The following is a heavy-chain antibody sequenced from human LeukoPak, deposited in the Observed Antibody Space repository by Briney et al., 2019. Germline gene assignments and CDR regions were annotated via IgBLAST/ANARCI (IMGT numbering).Heavy chain of an antibody. V-gene: IGHV3-23*01. J-gene: IGHJ4*02. Sequence: GASLRLSCAASGFTFSSYAMSWVRQAPGKGLEWVSAISGSGGSTYYADSVKGRFTISRDNSKNTLYPQMNSLRAEDTAVCYCAKDQGGYDLTDFDYWGQGTLVTVSS. CDR2: ISGSGGST. CDR1: GFTFSSYA. D-gene: IGHD5-12*01. CDR3: AKDQGGYDLTDFDY.